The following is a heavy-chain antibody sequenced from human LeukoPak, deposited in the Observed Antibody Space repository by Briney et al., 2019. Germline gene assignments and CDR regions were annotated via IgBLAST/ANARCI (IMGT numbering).Heavy chain of an antibody. CDR3: ARGPFEQAYYYGSGSLYGMDV. D-gene: IGHD3-10*01. J-gene: IGHJ6*02. V-gene: IGHV4-39*07. CDR2: ISYSGST. Sequence: SETLFLTCTVSGGSISSSTYYWGWLRQPPGKGLEWIGSISYSGSTYYNSSLKSRVTISVDTPKNQFSLKLSSVTAADTALYYCARGPFEQAYYYGSGSLYGMDVWGQGTTVTVSS. CDR1: GGSISSSTYY.